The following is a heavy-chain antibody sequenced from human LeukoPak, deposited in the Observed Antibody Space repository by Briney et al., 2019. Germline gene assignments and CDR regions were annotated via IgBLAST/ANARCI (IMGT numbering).Heavy chain of an antibody. D-gene: IGHD6-19*01. V-gene: IGHV3-53*01. CDR2: IYSGGNT. CDR1: GFSVSNKY. CDR3: ARDLSSGYGMDV. Sequence: GSLRLSCAASGFSVSNKYMSWVRQAPGKGLEWVSVIYSGGNTYYSESVKGRFTISRDNIQNTLYLQMNSLRAEDTAVYYCARDLSSGYGMDVWGQGTTVTVSS. J-gene: IGHJ6*02.